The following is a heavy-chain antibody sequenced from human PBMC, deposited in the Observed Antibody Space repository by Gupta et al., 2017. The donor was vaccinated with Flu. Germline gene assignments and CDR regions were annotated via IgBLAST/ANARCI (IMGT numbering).Heavy chain of an antibody. CDR2: IGSSGNT. Sequence: EVQLVESGGGLVRPGGSLSLTCVITGSTFSCSHMNLIRQAPGKGLEWISYIGSSGNTDYADSVRGRFTISRDNARDSLFLQMNSLRDEDTALYYCARDLNWAFICWGQGALVTVSS. V-gene: IGHV3-48*02. CDR3: ARDLNWAFIC. D-gene: IGHD3-16*01. J-gene: IGHJ4*02. CDR1: GSTFSCSH.